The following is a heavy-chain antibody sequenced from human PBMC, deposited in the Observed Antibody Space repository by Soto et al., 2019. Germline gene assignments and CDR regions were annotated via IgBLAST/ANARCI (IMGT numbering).Heavy chain of an antibody. J-gene: IGHJ6*02. D-gene: IGHD2-8*01. V-gene: IGHV1-18*04. CDR1: GYTLTKYD. CDR3: ARGGHCTPSSCYGDYDRGMDV. CDR2: ISGHTGNT. Sequence: ASVKVSCKASGYTLTKYDISWVRQAPGQGLEWMGWISGHTGNTNYAQRFHGRVTLTTDTSAGTAYMELRSLRSDDTAVYYCARGGHCTPSSCYGDYDRGMDVWGQGTTVTGSS.